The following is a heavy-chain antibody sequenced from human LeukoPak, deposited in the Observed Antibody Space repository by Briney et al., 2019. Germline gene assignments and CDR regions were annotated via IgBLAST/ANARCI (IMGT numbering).Heavy chain of an antibody. CDR1: GFTVSSRY. V-gene: IGHV3-66*01. J-gene: IGHJ4*02. Sequence: GGSLRLSCAASGFTVSSRYMSWVRQAPGKGLEWVSAIDSGGHTYYADSVKGRFTISRDNSKNKLHLQINSLRAEDTAVYYCTTGGTVTFDYWGQGTLVTVSS. CDR2: IDSGGHT. CDR3: TTGGTVTFDY. D-gene: IGHD4-17*01.